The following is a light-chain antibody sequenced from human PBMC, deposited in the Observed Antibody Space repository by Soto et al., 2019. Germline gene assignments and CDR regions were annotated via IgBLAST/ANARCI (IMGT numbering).Light chain of an antibody. Sequence: QSALPQPASGSGSPGQSITISCTGTSSDVGGYNYVSWYQQHPGKAPKLMIYDVSNRPSGVSNRFSGSKSGNTASLTISGLQAEYEADYYCSSYTSITSRLDVFGTGTKVTVL. CDR3: SSYTSITSRLDV. CDR2: DVS. CDR1: SSDVGGYNY. J-gene: IGLJ1*01. V-gene: IGLV2-14*01.